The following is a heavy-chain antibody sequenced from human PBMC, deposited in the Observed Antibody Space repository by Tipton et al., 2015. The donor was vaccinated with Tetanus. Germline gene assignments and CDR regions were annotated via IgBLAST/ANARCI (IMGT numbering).Heavy chain of an antibody. D-gene: IGHD3-10*01. J-gene: IGHJ5*02. CDR2: IYFEGSI. CDR3: ARHLYGYWFDP. Sequence: TLSLTCTVSGGSISDKKYYWGWIRQPPGKGLEWIASIYFEGSIYYSPSLESRVSIAVDTSQNVFSLKLTSASDADTAVYYCARHLYGYWFDPWGQGTLVTVSS. V-gene: IGHV4-39*02. CDR1: GGSISDKKYY.